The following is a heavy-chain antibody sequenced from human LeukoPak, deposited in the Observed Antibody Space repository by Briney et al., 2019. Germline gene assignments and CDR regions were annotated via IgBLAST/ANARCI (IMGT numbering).Heavy chain of an antibody. CDR3: ARDHHDFWSGYPNY. Sequence: GGSLRLSCAASGFTLGRYWMHWFRHAPGTGVVWVARNNSDGKITDYADSVRGRFTTSRDNTKNTVYLQMSSLRAEDTGVYYCARDHHDFWSGYPNYWGQGTLVIVSS. CDR1: GFTLGRYW. D-gene: IGHD3-3*01. J-gene: IGHJ4*02. CDR2: NNSDGKIT. V-gene: IGHV3-74*01.